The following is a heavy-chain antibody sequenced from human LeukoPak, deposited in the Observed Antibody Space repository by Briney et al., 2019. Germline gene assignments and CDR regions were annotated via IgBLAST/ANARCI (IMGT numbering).Heavy chain of an antibody. V-gene: IGHV4-4*07. CDR3: AKDGQRRPVSVVTYMDV. CDR1: GGSISSYY. Sequence: SETLSLTCTVSGGSISSYYWSWIRQPAGKGLEWIGRIYTSGSTNYNPSLKSRVTMSVDTSKNQFSLKLSSVTAADTALYYCAKDGQRRPVSVVTYMDVWGKGTTVTVSS. J-gene: IGHJ6*03. D-gene: IGHD2-2*01. CDR2: IYTSGST.